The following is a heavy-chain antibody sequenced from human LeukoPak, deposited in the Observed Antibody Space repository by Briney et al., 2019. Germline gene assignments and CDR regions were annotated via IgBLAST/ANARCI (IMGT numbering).Heavy chain of an antibody. V-gene: IGHV1-46*01. J-gene: IGHJ5*02. Sequence: ASVKVSCKASGYSFTSHYMHWVRQAPGQGLEWMGLINPRGTSTIYAEKFQGRIIMTRDMSTTTDYMELSRLRSDDTAVYYCARGYDSSGYENWFDPWGQGTLVTVSS. CDR3: ARGYDSSGYENWFDP. CDR2: INPRGTST. D-gene: IGHD3-22*01. CDR1: GYSFTSHY.